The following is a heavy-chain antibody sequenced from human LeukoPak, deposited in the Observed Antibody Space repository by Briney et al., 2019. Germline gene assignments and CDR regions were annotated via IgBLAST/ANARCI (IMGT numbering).Heavy chain of an antibody. CDR2: INAGNGNT. J-gene: IGHJ4*02. CDR1: GYTFTSYA. Sequence: ASVKVSWKASGYTFTSYAMHWVRQAPGQRLEWMGWINAGNGNTKYSQKFQGRVTITRDTSASTAYMELSSLRSEDTAVYYCARGRYDYVWGSPVGGPLYYFDYWGQGTLVTVSS. CDR3: ARGRYDYVWGSPVGGPLYYFDY. V-gene: IGHV1-3*01. D-gene: IGHD3-16*01.